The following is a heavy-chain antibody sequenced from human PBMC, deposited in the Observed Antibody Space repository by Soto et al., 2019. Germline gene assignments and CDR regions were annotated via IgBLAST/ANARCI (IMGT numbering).Heavy chain of an antibody. Sequence: VESLTISCEAYGYGFTTSWIVLVRQMPGKGLEWMGIIFPSDSYTRYSPSFQGQVTISVDKSISTAYLQWSSLKASDTAMYYCARRPGSWFDPWGQGTLVTVSS. CDR3: ARRPGSWFDP. J-gene: IGHJ5*02. CDR1: GYGFTTSW. CDR2: IFPSDSYT. V-gene: IGHV5-51*01. D-gene: IGHD3-10*01.